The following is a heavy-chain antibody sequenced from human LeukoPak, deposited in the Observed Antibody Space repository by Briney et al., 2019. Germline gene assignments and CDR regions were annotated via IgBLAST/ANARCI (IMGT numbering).Heavy chain of an antibody. Sequence: SETLSLTCTVSGGSISSYYWSWIRQPPGKGLEWIGYIYYSGSTNYNPSLKSRVTISVDTSKNQFSLKLSSVTAADTAVYYCARVRHYYDSSGYLDYFDYWGQGTLVTVSS. CDR2: IYYSGST. V-gene: IGHV4-59*01. CDR3: ARVRHYYDSSGYLDYFDY. J-gene: IGHJ4*02. D-gene: IGHD3-22*01. CDR1: GGSISSYY.